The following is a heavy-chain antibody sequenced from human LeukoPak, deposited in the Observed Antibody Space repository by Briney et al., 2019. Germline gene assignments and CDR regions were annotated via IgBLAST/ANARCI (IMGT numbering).Heavy chain of an antibody. CDR3: ATLGLLRGAGFNLATHFDY. CDR2: VHHTGST. V-gene: IGHV4-39*01. J-gene: IGHJ4*02. Sequence: KTSETLSLTCTVSGVSISNNYFYWAWIRQPPGKGLELIGYVHHTGSTFHNSSLKSRVTISADTSQNQFSLSLTSVTAADTAMYYCATLGLLRGAGFNLATHFDYWGQGTLVAVSS. D-gene: IGHD1-26*01. CDR1: GVSISNNYFY.